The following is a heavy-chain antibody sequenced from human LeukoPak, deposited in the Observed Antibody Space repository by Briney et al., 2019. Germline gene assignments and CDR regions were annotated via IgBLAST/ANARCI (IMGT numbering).Heavy chain of an antibody. D-gene: IGHD6-19*01. V-gene: IGHV4-59*08. CDR2: IYYSGST. CDR1: GGSISSYY. CDR3: ARAILAVAGTIYFDY. Sequence: SETLSLTCTVSGGSISSYYWSWIRQPPGKGLEWIGYIYYSGSTNYNPSLKSRVTISVDTSKNQFSLKLSSVTAADTAVYYCARAILAVAGTIYFDYWGQGTLVTVSS. J-gene: IGHJ4*02.